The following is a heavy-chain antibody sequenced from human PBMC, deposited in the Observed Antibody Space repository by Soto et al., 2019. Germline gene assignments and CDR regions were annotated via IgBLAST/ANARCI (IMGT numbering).Heavy chain of an antibody. CDR3: AKDPRLRSSSPPHYMDV. J-gene: IGHJ6*03. Sequence: GGSLRLSCAASGFTFSSYAMSWVRQAPGKGLEWVSAISGSGGSTYYADSVKGRFTISRGNSKNTLYLQMNSLRAEDTAVYYCAKDPRLRSSSPPHYMDVWGKGTTVTVSS. CDR1: GFTFSSYA. V-gene: IGHV3-23*01. D-gene: IGHD6-6*01. CDR2: ISGSGGST.